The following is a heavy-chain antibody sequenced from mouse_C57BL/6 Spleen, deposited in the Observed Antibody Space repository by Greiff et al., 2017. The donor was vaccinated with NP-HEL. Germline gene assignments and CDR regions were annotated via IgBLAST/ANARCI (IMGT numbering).Heavy chain of an antibody. V-gene: IGHV1-52*01. CDR2: IDPSDSET. J-gene: IGHJ3*01. CDR1: GYTFTSYW. D-gene: IGHD1-1*01. CDR3: ARAYGSSFWFAY. Sequence: VQLQQPGAELVRPGSSVKLSCKASGYTFTSYWMHWVKQRPIQGLEWIGNIDPSDSETHYNPKFKDKATLTVDKSSSTAYMPLSSLTSEDSAVYYCARAYGSSFWFAYWGQGTLVTVSA.